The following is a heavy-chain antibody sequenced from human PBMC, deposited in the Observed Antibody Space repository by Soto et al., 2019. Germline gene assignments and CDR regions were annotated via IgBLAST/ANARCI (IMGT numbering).Heavy chain of an antibody. CDR2: VFYKGNT. V-gene: IGHV4-59*01. J-gene: IGHJ4*02. D-gene: IGHD5-18*01. Sequence: QVQLQESGPGLVKPSETLSLTCTVSGGSITGYDWTWIRQPPGKGLEWIGYVFYKGNTNYNPSLKSRVTISVDTSANQFSLRLSSVTAADTAVYYCARSGDSFGFTDYWGQGTLVTVSS. CDR1: GGSITGYD. CDR3: ARSGDSFGFTDY.